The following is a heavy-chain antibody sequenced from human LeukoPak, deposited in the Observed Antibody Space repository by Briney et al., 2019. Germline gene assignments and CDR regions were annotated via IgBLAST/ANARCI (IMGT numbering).Heavy chain of an antibody. CDR3: ARDSTQWLVQWDFDY. Sequence: ASVKVSCKASGYTFTDYYMHWVRQAPGQGLEWMGWINPNSGGTNYAQKFQGRVTMTRDTSISTAYMELSRLRSDDTAVYYCARDSTQWLVQWDFDYWGQGTLVTVSS. CDR1: GYTFTDYY. V-gene: IGHV1-2*02. J-gene: IGHJ4*02. CDR2: INPNSGGT. D-gene: IGHD6-19*01.